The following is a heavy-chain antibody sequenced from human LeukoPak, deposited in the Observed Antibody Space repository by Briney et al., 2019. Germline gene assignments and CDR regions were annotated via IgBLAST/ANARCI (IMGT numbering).Heavy chain of an antibody. CDR2: IYYSGST. CDR1: GGSVSSGSYY. D-gene: IGHD6-6*01. V-gene: IGHV4-61*01. J-gene: IGHJ6*02. CDR3: ARQYSSSSWGRIFYGMDV. Sequence: SETLSLTCTVSGGSVSSGSYYWSWIRQPPGKGPEWIGYIYYSGSTNYNPSLKSRVTISVDTSKNQFSLKLSSVTAADTAVYYCARQYSSSSWGRIFYGMDVWGQGTTVTVSS.